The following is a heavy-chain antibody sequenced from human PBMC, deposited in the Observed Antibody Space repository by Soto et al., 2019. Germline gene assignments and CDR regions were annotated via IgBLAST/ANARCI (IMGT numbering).Heavy chain of an antibody. D-gene: IGHD1-1*01. CDR2: INADGSHT. Sequence: EVQLVESGGGLVQPGGSLRLSCAASGFTFSHYWMHWVRQIPGKGLTWVSRINADGSHTSYADFVKGRFTTSRDKARNTLSLQMNTQSAEDTAIYYCARALPPAITPGDDFAHWGQGTLLPVSS. CDR1: GFTFSHYW. V-gene: IGHV3-74*01. CDR3: ARALPPAITPGDDFAH. J-gene: IGHJ1*01.